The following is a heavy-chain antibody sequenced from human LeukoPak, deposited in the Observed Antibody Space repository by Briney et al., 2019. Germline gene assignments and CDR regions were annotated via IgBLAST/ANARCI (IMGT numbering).Heavy chain of an antibody. CDR2: ISGSGGST. Sequence: GGSLRLSCAASGFTFSSYAMSWVRQAPGKGLEGVSAISGSGGSTYYADSVKGRFTISRDNSKNTLYLQMNSLRAETTAVYYCAKDDKDGSGSYYNNWFDPWGQGTLVTVSS. V-gene: IGHV3-23*01. CDR3: AKDDKDGSGSYYNNWFDP. J-gene: IGHJ5*02. CDR1: GFTFSSYA. D-gene: IGHD3-10*01.